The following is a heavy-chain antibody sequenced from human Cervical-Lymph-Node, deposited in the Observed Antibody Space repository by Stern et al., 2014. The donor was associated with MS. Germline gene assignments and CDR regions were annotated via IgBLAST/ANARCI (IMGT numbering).Heavy chain of an antibody. Sequence: EVQLVESGGGLLQPGRSLRLSCTASGFTFGDYAMSWFRQAPGKGLERVGLIRSKVDGGTEEYAASVKGRFTISRDDSRSIAYLQMNSLKTEDTAVYYCTRRDYSNYDYYDYWGQGTLVTVSS. CDR2: IRSKVDGGTE. V-gene: IGHV3-49*03. CDR3: TRRDYSNYDYYDY. D-gene: IGHD4-11*01. CDR1: GFTFGDYA. J-gene: IGHJ4*02.